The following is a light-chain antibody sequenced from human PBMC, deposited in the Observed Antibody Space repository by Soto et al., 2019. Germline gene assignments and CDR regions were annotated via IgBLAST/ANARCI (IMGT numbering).Light chain of an antibody. CDR3: CSYAGSSRV. J-gene: IGLJ3*02. Sequence: QSALTQPASVSGSPGQSITISCTGTSSDVGSYNLVSWYQQHPGKAPKLMIYEGSKRPSGVSNRFSVSKSDNTASLTISGLQAEDEADYYCCSYAGSSRVFGGGTKLTVL. V-gene: IGLV2-23*01. CDR1: SSDVGSYNL. CDR2: EGS.